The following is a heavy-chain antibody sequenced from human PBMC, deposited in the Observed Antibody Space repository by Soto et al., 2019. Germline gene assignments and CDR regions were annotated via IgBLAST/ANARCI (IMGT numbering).Heavy chain of an antibody. Sequence: SDTLSLTCAVYGAPFSGYYWTWIRQPPGKGLEWIGEINHPGSTKYNPSLKSRVTISLDTSKNQFSLSLRSVTAADTAVYYCARGREIFGAVTPFEYWGQGTQVTVSS. CDR1: GAPFSGYY. J-gene: IGHJ4*02. CDR3: ARGREIFGAVTPFEY. V-gene: IGHV4-34*01. D-gene: IGHD3-3*01. CDR2: INHPGST.